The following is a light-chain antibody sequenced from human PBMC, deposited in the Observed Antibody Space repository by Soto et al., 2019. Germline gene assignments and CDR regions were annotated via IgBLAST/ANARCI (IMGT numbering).Light chain of an antibody. Sequence: QSALTQPASVSGSPGQSITISCTGTNSDVDAYPYVSWYQQHPGNAPKLLIYEVADRPSGVSDRFSGSKSGNTASLTISALQAEDEAVYYCSSYATSGTNVIFGGGTKLTVL. V-gene: IGLV2-14*03. CDR2: EVA. CDR1: NSDVDAYPY. CDR3: SSYATSGTNVI. J-gene: IGLJ2*01.